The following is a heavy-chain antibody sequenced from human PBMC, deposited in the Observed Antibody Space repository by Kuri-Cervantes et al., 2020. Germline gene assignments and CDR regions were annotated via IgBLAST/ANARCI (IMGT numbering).Heavy chain of an antibody. Sequence: GESLKISCAASGFTFDDYAMHWVRQAPGKGLEWISYISYSGNTIHYADSVKGRFTISRDSAKNSLFLQMNSLRDEDTAVYYCARDRTDGDSSGYQRFDYWGRGTLVTVSS. CDR2: ISYSGNTI. CDR3: ARDRTDGDSSGYQRFDY. CDR1: GFTFDDYA. V-gene: IGHV3-48*02. J-gene: IGHJ4*02. D-gene: IGHD3-22*01.